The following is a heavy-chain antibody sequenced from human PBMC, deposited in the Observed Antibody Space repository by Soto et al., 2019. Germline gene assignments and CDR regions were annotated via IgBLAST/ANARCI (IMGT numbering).Heavy chain of an antibody. CDR3: ARAPIIGATFFDY. D-gene: IGHD1-26*01. V-gene: IGHV4-34*01. J-gene: IGHJ4*02. CDR2: INRSGGT. Sequence: QVQLQQGGAGLLKPSETLSLTCAVNGGSLSGHYWSWIRQAPGKGLEWIGEINRSGGTNYDPSLKSRVTISLDASKNQFSLKLNSLTAADTAVYYCARAPIIGATFFDYWGEGSLVTVSS. CDR1: GGSLSGHY.